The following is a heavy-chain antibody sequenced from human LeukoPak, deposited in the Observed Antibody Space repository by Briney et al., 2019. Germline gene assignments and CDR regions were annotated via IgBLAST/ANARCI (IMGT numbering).Heavy chain of an antibody. CDR3: ARLSTVDKYYYGMDV. V-gene: IGHV3-21*01. D-gene: IGHD4-17*01. CDR2: ISSSSSYI. J-gene: IGHJ6*02. CDR1: GFTFSSYS. Sequence: GGSLRLSCAASGFTFSSYSMNWVRQAPGKGLEWVSSISSSSSYIYYADSVKGRFTISRDNAKNSLYLQMNSLRADDTAVYYCARLSTVDKYYYGMDVWGQGTTVTVSS.